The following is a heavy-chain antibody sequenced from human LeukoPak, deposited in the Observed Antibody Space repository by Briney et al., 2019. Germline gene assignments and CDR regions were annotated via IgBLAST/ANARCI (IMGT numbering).Heavy chain of an antibody. CDR1: GYTFTSYG. J-gene: IGHJ3*02. V-gene: IGHV1-18*04. CDR2: ISAYNGNT. CDR3: ARVGRTTGTTRSVFDI. Sequence: GASVKVSCKASGYTFTSYGISWVRQAPGQGLEWMGWISAYNGNTNYAQKLQGRVTMTTDTSTSTAYMELRGLRSDDTAVCYCARVGRTTGTTRSVFDIWGQGTMVTVSS. D-gene: IGHD1-1*01.